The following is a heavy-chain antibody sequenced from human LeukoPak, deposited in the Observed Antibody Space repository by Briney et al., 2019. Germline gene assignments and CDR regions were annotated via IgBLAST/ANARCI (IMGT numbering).Heavy chain of an antibody. Sequence: SETLSLTCTVSGGSIRSYYWSWIRQPAGGGLQWIGRIYASGSTTYNPTLKSRVTISVDTSKNQFSLKLSSVTAADTAVYYCASLLRYFDWLFDYWGQGTLVTVSS. J-gene: IGHJ4*02. CDR3: ASLLRYFDWLFDY. V-gene: IGHV4-4*07. D-gene: IGHD3-9*01. CDR1: GGSIRSYY. CDR2: IYASGST.